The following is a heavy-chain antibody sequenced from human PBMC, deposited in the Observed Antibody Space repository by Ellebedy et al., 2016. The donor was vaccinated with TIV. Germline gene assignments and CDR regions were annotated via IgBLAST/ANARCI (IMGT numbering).Heavy chain of an antibody. CDR3: AKDFVPSTWNERGFGH. V-gene: IGHV3-30*18. J-gene: IGHJ4*02. Sequence: GGSLRLXCVASGFTFSVYGMHWVRQAPGKGLEWVAVISHDGSLKYYGDSVKGRFTISRDNSKNTLYLQMNSLRAEDTAVYYCAKDFVPSTWNERGFGHWGQGTLVTVSS. CDR2: ISHDGSLK. D-gene: IGHD6-6*01. CDR1: GFTFSVYG.